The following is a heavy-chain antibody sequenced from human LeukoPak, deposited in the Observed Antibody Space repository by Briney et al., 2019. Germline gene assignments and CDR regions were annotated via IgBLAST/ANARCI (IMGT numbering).Heavy chain of an antibody. D-gene: IGHD5-24*01. CDR1: GGTFSSYA. CDR2: IIPIFGTA. Sequence: ASVKVSCKASGGTFSSYAISWVRQAPGQGLEWMGGIIPIFGTANYAQKFQGRVTITADESTGTAYMELSSLRSEDTAVYYCARDSSRDGYRGSFDYWGQGTLVTVSS. CDR3: ARDSSRDGYRGSFDY. V-gene: IGHV1-69*13. J-gene: IGHJ4*02.